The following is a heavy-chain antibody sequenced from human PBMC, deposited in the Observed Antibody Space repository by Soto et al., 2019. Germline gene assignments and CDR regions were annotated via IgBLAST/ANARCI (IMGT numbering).Heavy chain of an antibody. Sequence: PSETLSLTCTVSGGSISYEYYHWTWIRQSPGKGLEWIGYVHYSGSIMYNPSFKSRVTISVDTSKNQFSLHLSSVTAADTAVYFCVREDEGGDREYYGLDVWGQGTTVTGSS. CDR1: GGSISYEYYH. D-gene: IGHD3-16*01. CDR2: VHYSGSI. J-gene: IGHJ6*02. V-gene: IGHV4-30-4*08. CDR3: VREDEGGDREYYGLDV.